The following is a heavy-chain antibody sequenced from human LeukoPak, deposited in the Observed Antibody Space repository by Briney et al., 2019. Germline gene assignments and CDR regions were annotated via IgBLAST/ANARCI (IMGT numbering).Heavy chain of an antibody. CDR2: LSYNGST. CDR3: ARDPSVAGTS. V-gene: IGHV4-39*07. D-gene: IGHD6-19*01. Sequence: SETLSLTCTVSRGPITSTNYDWAWIRQPPGRGLEWIVSLSYNGSTDYNSSLKSRVTISLDTSKNHVSMQLRSVTAADTAVYYCARDPSVAGTSWGQGTLVTVSS. J-gene: IGHJ4*02. CDR1: RGPITSTNYD.